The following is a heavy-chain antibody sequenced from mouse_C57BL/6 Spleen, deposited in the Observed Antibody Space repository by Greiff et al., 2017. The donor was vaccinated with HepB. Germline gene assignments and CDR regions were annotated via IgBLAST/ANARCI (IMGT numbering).Heavy chain of an antibody. Sequence: VQLQESGAELARPGASVKLSCKASGYTFTSYGISWVKQRTGQGLEWIGEIYPRSGNPYYNEKFKGKATLPADKSSSKAYMELRSLTSEDSAVYFCAREGGTYEYGGYFDVWGTGTTVTVSS. D-gene: IGHD2-4*01. J-gene: IGHJ1*03. CDR2: IYPRSGNP. CDR3: AREGGTYEYGGYFDV. V-gene: IGHV1-81*01. CDR1: GYTFTSYG.